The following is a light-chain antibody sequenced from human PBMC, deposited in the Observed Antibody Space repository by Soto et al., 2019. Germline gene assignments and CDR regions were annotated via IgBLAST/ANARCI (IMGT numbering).Light chain of an antibody. Sequence: QSALTQPPSASGAPGQRVTISCTGTSSNIGAGYDVHWYQQPPGTAPKLLIYGNSNRPSGVPDRFSGSKSGTSGSLAITGLQAEDEADYYCQSYDSSLSGSNVVFGGGTKVTVL. CDR2: GNS. V-gene: IGLV1-40*01. J-gene: IGLJ2*01. CDR1: SSNIGAGYD. CDR3: QSYDSSLSGSNVV.